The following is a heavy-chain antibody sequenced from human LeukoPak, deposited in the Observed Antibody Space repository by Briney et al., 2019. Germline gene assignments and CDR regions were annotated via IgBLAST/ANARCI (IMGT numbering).Heavy chain of an antibody. CDR3: ATLGEYYDSSGYYYN. CDR1: GGSFTDYY. V-gene: IGHV4-34*01. D-gene: IGHD3-22*01. J-gene: IGHJ4*02. CDR2: IDHRGSI. Sequence: SETLSLTCVVNGGSFTDYYWTWIRQAPGNGLEWVGDIDHRGSINYNPSLKSRVTISVDTSKNQFSLRLSSVTAADTAVYYCATLGEYYDSSGYYYNWGQGTLVTVSS.